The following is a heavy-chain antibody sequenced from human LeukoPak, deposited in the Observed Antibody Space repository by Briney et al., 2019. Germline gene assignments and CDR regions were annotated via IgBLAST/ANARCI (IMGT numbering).Heavy chain of an antibody. Sequence: SETLSLTCTVSGGSISSYYWSWIRQPPGKGLEWIGYIYYSGSTNYNPSLKSRVTISVDTSKNQFSLRLSSVTAADTAVYYCARDSEGGSYYEGWGQGTLVTVSS. V-gene: IGHV4-59*01. CDR1: GGSISSYY. D-gene: IGHD1-26*01. CDR2: IYYSGST. CDR3: ARDSEGGSYYEG. J-gene: IGHJ4*02.